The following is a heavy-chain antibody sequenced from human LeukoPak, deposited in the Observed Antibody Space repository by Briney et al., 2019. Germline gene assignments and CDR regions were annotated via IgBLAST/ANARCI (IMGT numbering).Heavy chain of an antibody. Sequence: GGSLRLSCAASGFTFSRYWMHWVRQAPGKGLVWVSRIKTDGSSTTYADSVKGRFTISRDNAKNTLYLQMGSLRAEDTAVYYCAKDRDVTSSGTGWFDPWGQGTLVTVSS. CDR1: GFTFSRYW. CDR3: AKDRDVTSSGTGWFDP. D-gene: IGHD6-13*01. V-gene: IGHV3-74*01. J-gene: IGHJ5*02. CDR2: IKTDGSST.